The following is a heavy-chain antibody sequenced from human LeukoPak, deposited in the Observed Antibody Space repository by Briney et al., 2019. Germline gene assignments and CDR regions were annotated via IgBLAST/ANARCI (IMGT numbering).Heavy chain of an antibody. CDR3: ARHAIAVAGRDYYYYYMDV. Sequence: GESLKISCKGSGYSFTSYWIGWVRQMPGKGLEWMGIIYPGDSDTRYSPSFQGQVTISADKSISTAYLQWSSLKASDTAMYYCARHAIAVAGRDYYYYYMDVWGKGTTVTVSS. V-gene: IGHV5-51*01. CDR2: IYPGDSDT. D-gene: IGHD6-19*01. J-gene: IGHJ6*03. CDR1: GYSFTSYW.